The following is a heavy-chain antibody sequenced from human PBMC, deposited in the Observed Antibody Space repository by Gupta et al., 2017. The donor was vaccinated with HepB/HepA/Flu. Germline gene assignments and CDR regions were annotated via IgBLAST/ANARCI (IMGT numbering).Heavy chain of an antibody. V-gene: IGHV3-15*01. J-gene: IGHJ4*02. D-gene: IGHD3-22*01. CDR3: TTFFYASSGDYVDY. CDR2: TKSKSDDETA. CDR1: GFPFSDAW. Sequence: EVQLVESGGGFVKPGGSLRLSCAVSGFPFSDAWMSWVRQAPGKGLEWVGRTKSKSDDETAHYAAPVKGRFTISRDDSKNTLYLQMNSLKTEDTAMYYCTTFFYASSGDYVDYWGQGTLVTVSS.